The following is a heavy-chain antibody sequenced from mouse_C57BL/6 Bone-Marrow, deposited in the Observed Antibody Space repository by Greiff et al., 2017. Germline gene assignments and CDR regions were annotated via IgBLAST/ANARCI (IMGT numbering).Heavy chain of an antibody. CDR1: GFSFNTYA. V-gene: IGHV10-1*01. J-gene: IGHJ2*01. CDR2: IRSKSNNYAT. CDR3: VEVTVVATDYFGD. D-gene: IGHD1-1*01. Sequence: EVQLQQSGGGLVQPKGSLKLSCAASGFSFNTYAMNWVRQAPGKGLEWVARIRSKSNNYATYYADSVKDRFTISRDDSESKLYLQRNNLKTEDAAMYYCVEVTVVATDYFGDWGQGTTLTVSS.